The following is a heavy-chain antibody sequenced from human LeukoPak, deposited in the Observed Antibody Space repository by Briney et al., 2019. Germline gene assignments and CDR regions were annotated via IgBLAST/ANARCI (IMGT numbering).Heavy chain of an antibody. D-gene: IGHD3-22*01. CDR3: ARRAGDYSHPYDY. CDR1: GGSISSYY. V-gene: IGHV4-59*01. Sequence: SETLSLTCTVSGGSISSYYWSWIRQPPGKGLEWIGYIYYSGSTSYNPSLKSRVTISVDTSKNQFSLKLSSVTAADTAVYYCARRAGDYSHPYDYWGQGILVTVSS. J-gene: IGHJ4*02. CDR2: IYYSGST.